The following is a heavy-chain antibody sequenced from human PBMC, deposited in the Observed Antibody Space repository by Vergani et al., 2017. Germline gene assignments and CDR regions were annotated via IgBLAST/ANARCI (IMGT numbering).Heavy chain of an antibody. V-gene: IGHV4-61*02. CDR1: GGSISSGSYY. CDR2: IYTSGNT. Sequence: QVQLQESGPGLVKPSQTLSLTCTVSGGSISSGSYYWSWIRQPAGKGLEWIGRIYTSGNTNYNPPLKSRVTMSVDTSNNQFSLKLSSVTAADTAVYYCARARYCTNAVCPNWFDPWGQGTLVTVSS. CDR3: ARARYCTNAVCPNWFDP. D-gene: IGHD2-8*01. J-gene: IGHJ5*02.